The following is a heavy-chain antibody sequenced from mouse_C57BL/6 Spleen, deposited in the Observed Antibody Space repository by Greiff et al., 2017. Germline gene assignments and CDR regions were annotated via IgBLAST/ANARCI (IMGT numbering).Heavy chain of an antibody. Sequence: QVQLKQSGAELVRPGASVTLSCKASGYTFTDYEMHWVKQTPVHGLEWIGAIDPETGGTAYNQKFKGKAILTADKSSSTAYMERRSLTSEDSAVYYCTRRGVYYDYDGYFDVWGTGTTVTVSS. V-gene: IGHV1-15*01. CDR2: IDPETGGT. CDR1: GYTFTDYE. D-gene: IGHD2-4*01. J-gene: IGHJ1*03. CDR3: TRRGVYYDYDGYFDV.